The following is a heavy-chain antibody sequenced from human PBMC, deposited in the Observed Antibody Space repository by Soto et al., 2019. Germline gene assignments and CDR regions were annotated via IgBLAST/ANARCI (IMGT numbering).Heavy chain of an antibody. CDR3: ARIRNTRGSGWYYFDY. V-gene: IGHV2-70*01. CDR1: GLSHSTSGMC. Sequence: SAPTLVNPTQTLTLTCTFSGLSHSTSGMCVSWIRQPPGKALEWLALIDWDDVKYYSTSLKTRLTISKDTSKNQVVLTMTNMDPVDTATYYCARIRNTRGSGWYYFDYWGQGTLVTVSS. D-gene: IGHD6-19*01. J-gene: IGHJ4*02. CDR2: IDWDDVK.